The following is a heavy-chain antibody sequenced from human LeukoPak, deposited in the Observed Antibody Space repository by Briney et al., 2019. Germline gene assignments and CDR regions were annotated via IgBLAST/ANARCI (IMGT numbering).Heavy chain of an antibody. CDR1: GYTFTSYD. D-gene: IGHD6-19*01. CDR3: ARTAYSSGWYLNPDY. Sequence: ASVKVSCKASGYTFTSYDINWVRQATGQGLGWMGWMNPNSGNTDYAQKFQGRVTMTRNTSISTAYMELSSLRSEDTAVYYCARTAYSSGWYLNPDYWGQGTLVTVSS. CDR2: MNPNSGNT. V-gene: IGHV1-8*01. J-gene: IGHJ4*02.